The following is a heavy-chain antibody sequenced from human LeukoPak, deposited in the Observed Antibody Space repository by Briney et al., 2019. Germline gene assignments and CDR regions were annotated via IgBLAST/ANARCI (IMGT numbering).Heavy chain of an antibody. V-gene: IGHV1-18*04. CDR2: ISVYNGNT. D-gene: IGHD3-10*01. Sequence: ASVKVSCKASGYTFTSYYMHWVRQAPGQGLEWMGWISVYNGNTKYAQKFQGRVTMTKDTSTSTAYMELRSLRSDDTAVYYCARGFTHRMYYSAGGDAFDIWGQGTMVTVSS. CDR3: ARGFTHRMYYSAGGDAFDI. J-gene: IGHJ3*02. CDR1: GYTFTSYY.